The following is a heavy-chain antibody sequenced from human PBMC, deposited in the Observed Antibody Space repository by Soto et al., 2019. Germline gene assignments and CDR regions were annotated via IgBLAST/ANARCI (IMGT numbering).Heavy chain of an antibody. CDR3: ARDFFRSRPQYCSGGSCYEGFDP. J-gene: IGHJ5*02. Sequence: SVKVSCKASGGTFSSYAISWVRQAPGQGLEWMGGIIPIFGTANYAQKFQGRVTITADESTSTAYMELSSLRSEDTAVYYCARDFFRSRPQYCSGGSCYEGFDPWGQGTLVTVS. V-gene: IGHV1-69*13. D-gene: IGHD2-15*01. CDR1: GGTFSSYA. CDR2: IIPIFGTA.